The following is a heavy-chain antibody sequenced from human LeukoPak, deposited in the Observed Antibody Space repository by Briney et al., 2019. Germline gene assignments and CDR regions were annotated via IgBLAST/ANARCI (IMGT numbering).Heavy chain of an antibody. CDR3: ARGPPPVNGYFQH. J-gene: IGHJ1*01. V-gene: IGHV3-30*01. CDR2: ISYDGTNK. CDR1: GFTFSSYA. Sequence: GRSLRLSCAASGFTFSSYAMHWVRQAPGKGLEWVAVISYDGTNKYYADSVKGRFTISRDNSKNTLYLQMNSLRAEDTAEYYCARGPPPVNGYFQHWGQGTLVTVSS. D-gene: IGHD1-1*01.